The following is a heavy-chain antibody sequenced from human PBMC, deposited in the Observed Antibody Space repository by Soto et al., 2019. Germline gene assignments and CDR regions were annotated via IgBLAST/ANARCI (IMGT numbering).Heavy chain of an antibody. V-gene: IGHV3-23*01. CDR3: AKGDSGYSGYDWVGYGMDV. CDR1: GFTFSSYV. D-gene: IGHD5-12*01. Sequence: PGGSLRLSCAASGFTFSSYVMSWVRQAPGKGLEWVSAISGSGGSTYYADSVKGRFTISRDNSKNTLYLQMNSLRAEDTAVYYCAKGDSGYSGYDWVGYGMDVWGQGTTVTVSS. J-gene: IGHJ6*02. CDR2: ISGSGGST.